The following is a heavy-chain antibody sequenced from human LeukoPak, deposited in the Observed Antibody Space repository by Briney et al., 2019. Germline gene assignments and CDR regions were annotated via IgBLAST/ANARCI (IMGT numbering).Heavy chain of an antibody. CDR3: ARFLVVVITAGMDV. CDR2: IYYSGST. CDR1: GGSISSGDYY. Sequence: SETLSLTCTVSGGSISSGDYYWSWIRQPPGKGLEWIGYIYYSGSTNYNPSLKSRVTISVDTSKNQFSLKLSSVTAADTAVYYCARFLVVVITAGMDVWGQGTTVTVSS. J-gene: IGHJ6*02. V-gene: IGHV4-30-4*01. D-gene: IGHD3-22*01.